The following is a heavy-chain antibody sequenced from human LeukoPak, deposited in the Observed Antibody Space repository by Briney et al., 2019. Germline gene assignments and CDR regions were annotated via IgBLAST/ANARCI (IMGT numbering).Heavy chain of an antibody. Sequence: PSQTLSLTCTVSGGSISSGSYYWSWIRQPAGKGLEWIGRIYTSGSTNYNPSLKSRVTISVDTSKNQFSLKLSSVTAADTAVYYCARYSSSRGLNWGQGTLVTVSS. CDR3: ARYSSSRGLN. CDR1: GGSISSGSYY. V-gene: IGHV4-61*02. CDR2: IYTSGST. J-gene: IGHJ4*02. D-gene: IGHD6-6*01.